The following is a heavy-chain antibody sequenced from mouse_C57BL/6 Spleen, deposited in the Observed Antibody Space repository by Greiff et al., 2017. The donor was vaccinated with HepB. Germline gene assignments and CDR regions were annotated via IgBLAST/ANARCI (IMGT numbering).Heavy chain of an antibody. CDR1: GYTFTSYW. V-gene: IGHV1-69*01. CDR2: IDPSDSYT. D-gene: IGHD3-2*02. CDR3: ALDSSGYSY. Sequence: QVQLKQPGAELVMPGASVKLSCKASGYTFTSYWMHWVKQRPGQGLEWIGEIDPSDSYTNYNQKFKGKSTLTVDKSSSTAYMQLSSLTSEDSAVYYCALDSSGYSYWGQGTTLTVSS. J-gene: IGHJ2*01.